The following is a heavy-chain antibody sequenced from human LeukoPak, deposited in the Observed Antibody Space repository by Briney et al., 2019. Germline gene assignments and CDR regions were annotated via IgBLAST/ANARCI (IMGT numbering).Heavy chain of an antibody. CDR3: AKTGNGYDPLYYYYYMDV. J-gene: IGHJ6*03. Sequence: SETLSLTCTVSGGSISSSSYYWGWIRQPPGKGLEWIGSIYYSGSTYYNPSLKSRVTISVDTSKNQFSLKLSSVTAADTAVYFCAKTGNGYDPLYYYYYMDVWGKGTTVTVSS. D-gene: IGHD5-12*01. CDR2: IYYSGST. V-gene: IGHV4-39*07. CDR1: GGSISSSSYY.